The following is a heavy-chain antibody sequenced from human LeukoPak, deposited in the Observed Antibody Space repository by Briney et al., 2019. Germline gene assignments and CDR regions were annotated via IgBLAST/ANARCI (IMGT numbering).Heavy chain of an antibody. Sequence: GASVKVSCKASGYTFTSYDINWVRQATGQGLEWMGWMNPNSGNTGYAQKFQGRVTITRNTSISTAYMELSRLRSDDTAVYYCARGEDSSGYYDPYFDYWGQGTLVTVSS. CDR1: GYTFTSYD. CDR3: ARGEDSSGYYDPYFDY. J-gene: IGHJ4*02. CDR2: MNPNSGNT. D-gene: IGHD3-22*01. V-gene: IGHV1-8*03.